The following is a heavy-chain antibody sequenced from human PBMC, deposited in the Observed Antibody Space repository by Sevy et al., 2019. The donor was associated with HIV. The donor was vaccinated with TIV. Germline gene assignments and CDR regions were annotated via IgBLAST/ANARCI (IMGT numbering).Heavy chain of an antibody. Sequence: GGSLRLSCAASGFTLSDSGVHWVRQAPCKGLEWVAFIQVDGREKFYTDSVKGRFTISRDSSKNTVYLQMNSLRGEDTAVYYCAKRPTAAWGQGTLVTVSS. CDR1: GFTLSDSG. V-gene: IGHV3-30*02. J-gene: IGHJ5*02. CDR2: IQVDGREK. CDR3: AKRPTAA.